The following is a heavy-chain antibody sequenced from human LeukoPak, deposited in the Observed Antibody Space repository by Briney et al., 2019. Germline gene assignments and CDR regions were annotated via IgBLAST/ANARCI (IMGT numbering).Heavy chain of an antibody. CDR1: GGSISSYY. D-gene: IGHD3-16*01. CDR3: ARGKVRGYFDY. Sequence: SETLSLTCTVSGGSISSYYWSWIRQPPGKGLEWIGYIYYSGSTNYNPSLKSRVTISVDTSKNQFSLKLSSVTAADTAVYYCARGKVRGYFDYWGQGTLVTVSS. J-gene: IGHJ4*02. V-gene: IGHV4-59*01. CDR2: IYYSGST.